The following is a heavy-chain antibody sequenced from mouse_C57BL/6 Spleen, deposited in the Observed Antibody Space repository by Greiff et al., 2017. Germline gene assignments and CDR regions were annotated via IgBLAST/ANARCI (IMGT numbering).Heavy chain of an antibody. CDR1: GYTFTDYY. CDR2: INPNNGGT. D-gene: IGHD1-1*01. Sequence: EVQLQQSGPELVKPGASVKISCKASGYTFTDYYMNWVKQSPGKSLEWIGDINPNNGGTSYNQKFKGKATLTVDKSSSTAYLELRSLTSVDSAVYYCARWDITTVMGFDYWGQGTTLTVSS. V-gene: IGHV1-26*01. CDR3: ARWDITTVMGFDY. J-gene: IGHJ2*01.